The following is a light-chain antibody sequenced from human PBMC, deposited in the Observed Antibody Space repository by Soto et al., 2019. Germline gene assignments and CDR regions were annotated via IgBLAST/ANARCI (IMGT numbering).Light chain of an antibody. CDR3: QQHAELPLT. CDR2: DAS. CDR1: QDIGTD. Sequence: DIQMTQSPSSLSASVGDSVIITCQASQDIGTDLAWYQQKSGKAPKLLIYDASYLETGVPSRFSARGSGTEFTFTISSLQPEDFATYYCQQHAELPLTFGRGTKVDIK. J-gene: IGKJ4*01. V-gene: IGKV1-33*01.